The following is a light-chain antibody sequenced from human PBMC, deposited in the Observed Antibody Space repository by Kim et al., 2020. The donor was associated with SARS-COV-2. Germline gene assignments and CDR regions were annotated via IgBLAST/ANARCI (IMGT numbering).Light chain of an antibody. V-gene: IGLV1-40*01. CDR3: LSYDSSLSGWV. J-gene: IGLJ3*02. CDR2: GNT. Sequence: QRVTLSCTGTNPNIGAGSDVHWYQQLPGTAPKLLMHGNTNRPSGVPDRFSGSKSDTSASLAITGLQADDEADYYCLSYDSSLSGWVFGGGTKVTVL. CDR1: NPNIGAGSD.